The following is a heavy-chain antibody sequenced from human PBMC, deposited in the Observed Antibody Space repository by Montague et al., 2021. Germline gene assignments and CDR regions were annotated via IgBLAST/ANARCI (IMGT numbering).Heavy chain of an antibody. Sequence: SLRLSCAASGFTFSDYYISWIRQAPGKGPEWVSYINTSGSTIYYADSVKGRFTISRDNAKNSLYLQMNSLRAEDTAVYYCARIRKGADYWGQGTLVTVSS. V-gene: IGHV3-11*01. CDR1: GFTFSDYY. D-gene: IGHD3-16*01. CDR3: ARIRKGADY. CDR2: INTSGSTI. J-gene: IGHJ4*02.